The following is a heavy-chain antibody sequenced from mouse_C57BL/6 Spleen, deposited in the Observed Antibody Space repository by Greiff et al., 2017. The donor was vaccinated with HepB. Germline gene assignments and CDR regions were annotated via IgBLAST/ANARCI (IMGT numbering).Heavy chain of an antibody. CDR2: IDPNSGGT. Sequence: QVQLQQPRAELVNPVASVRLSCKASGYTFPSYWMHWVKQRPGRGLEWIGRIDPNSGGTKYHEKFKSKATLTVDKPSSTAYMQLSSLTSADSAVDYCGREGGTWIDHWGQGTTRTVSS. CDR3: GREGGTWIDH. D-gene: IGHD4-1*01. V-gene: IGHV1-72*01. J-gene: IGHJ2*01. CDR1: GYTFPSYW.